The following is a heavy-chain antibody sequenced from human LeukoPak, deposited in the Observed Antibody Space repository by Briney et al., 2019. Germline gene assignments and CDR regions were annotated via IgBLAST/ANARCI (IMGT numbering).Heavy chain of an antibody. CDR2: IYHSGST. J-gene: IGHJ4*02. CDR3: ARGGRLLVSGTGRSFDF. CDR1: GYSISSGYY. Sequence: SETLSLTCTVSGYSISSGYYWGWIRQPPGKGLEWIGSIYHSGSTYYNPSLKSRVTISVDTSKNQFSLKLSSVTAADTAVYYCARGGRLLVSGTGRSFDFWGQGTLVTVSS. D-gene: IGHD1-1*01. V-gene: IGHV4-38-2*02.